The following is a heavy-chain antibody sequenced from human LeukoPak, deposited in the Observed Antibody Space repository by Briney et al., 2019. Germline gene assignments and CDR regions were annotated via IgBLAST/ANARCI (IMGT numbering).Heavy chain of an antibody. CDR3: AREGGFFRPLDY. D-gene: IGHD3-3*01. V-gene: IGHV4-34*01. J-gene: IGHJ4*02. Sequence: SETLSLTCADYGGAFSGYYWSWIRQPPGKGPEWIGEINHSGSTNYNPSLKSRVTISVVTSENQLSLKLSSVTAADTAVHYCAREGGFFRPLDYSGQGTLVTVSS. CDR2: INHSGST. CDR1: GGAFSGYY.